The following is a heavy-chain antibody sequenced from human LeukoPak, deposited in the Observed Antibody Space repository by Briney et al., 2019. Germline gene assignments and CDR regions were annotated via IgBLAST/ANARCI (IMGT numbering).Heavy chain of an antibody. Sequence: SVKVSCKASGGTFRSYAISWVRQAPGQGLEWMGGIIPIFGTANYAQKFQGRVTITADESTSTAYMELSSLRSEDTAVYYCARGDVDTAMVLEAYFDYWGQGTLVTVSS. CDR2: IIPIFGTA. D-gene: IGHD5-18*01. CDR1: GGTFRSYA. J-gene: IGHJ4*02. V-gene: IGHV1-69*13. CDR3: ARGDVDTAMVLEAYFDY.